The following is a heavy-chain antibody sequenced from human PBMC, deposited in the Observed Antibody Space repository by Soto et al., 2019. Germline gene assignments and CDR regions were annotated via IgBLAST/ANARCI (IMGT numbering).Heavy chain of an antibody. CDR3: AAGVKRAYYDFWSGYYTPYYYYGMDV. J-gene: IGHJ6*02. CDR1: GFTFTSSA. Sequence: SVKVSCKASGFTFTSSAVQWVRQARGQRLEWIGWIVVGSGNTNYAQKFQERVTITRDMSTSTAYMELSSLRSEDTAVYYCAAGVKRAYYDFWSGYYTPYYYYGMDVWGQGTTVTVSS. D-gene: IGHD3-3*01. V-gene: IGHV1-58*01. CDR2: IVVGSGNT.